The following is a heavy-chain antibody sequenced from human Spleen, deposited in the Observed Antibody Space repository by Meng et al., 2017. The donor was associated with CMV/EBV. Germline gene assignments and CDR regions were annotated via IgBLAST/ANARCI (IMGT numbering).Heavy chain of an antibody. Sequence: SETLSLTCAVYGGSFSGYYWSWIRQTPGKGLEWIGEINDSGITNYNPSLKSRVTISVDTSKNQFSLKLRSVTAADTAVYYCARDGGLYTMDVWGQGTTVTVSS. CDR2: INDSGIT. J-gene: IGHJ6*02. CDR1: GGSFSGYY. CDR3: ARDGGLYTMDV. D-gene: IGHD4-23*01. V-gene: IGHV4-34*01.